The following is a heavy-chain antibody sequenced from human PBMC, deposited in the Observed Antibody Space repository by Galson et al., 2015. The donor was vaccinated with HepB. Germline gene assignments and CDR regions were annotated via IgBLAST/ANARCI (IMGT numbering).Heavy chain of an antibody. D-gene: IGHD3-3*01. Sequence: SVKVSCKASGYTFTGYYMHWVRQAPGQGLEWMGWINPNSGGPNYAQKFQGRVTMTRDTSISTAYMELSRLRSDDTAVYYCAREWITIFGVVMPPRAFDIWGQGTMVTVSS. CDR2: INPNSGGP. CDR1: GYTFTGYY. V-gene: IGHV1-2*02. J-gene: IGHJ3*02. CDR3: AREWITIFGVVMPPRAFDI.